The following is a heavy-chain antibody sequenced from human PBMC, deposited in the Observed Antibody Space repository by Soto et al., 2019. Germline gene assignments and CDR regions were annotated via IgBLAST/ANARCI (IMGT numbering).Heavy chain of an antibody. CDR3: ARAPHYYGSGPPSGGFDY. CDR1: GDIFTSHY. D-gene: IGHD3-10*01. J-gene: IGHJ4*02. Sequence: QVHLVQSGAEVQTPGASVTLSCKASGDIFTSHYMHWLRQAPGQGLEWMGYIAPSVGSTAYAQEFQGRVTMTRDMSSSSVYMELSSLRSDDTAMYYCARAPHYYGSGPPSGGFDYWGQGTLVTVSS. V-gene: IGHV1-46*01. CDR2: IAPSVGST.